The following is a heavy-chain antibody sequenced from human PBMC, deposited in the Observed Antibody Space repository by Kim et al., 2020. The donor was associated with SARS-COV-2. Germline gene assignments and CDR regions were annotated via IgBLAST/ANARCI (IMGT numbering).Heavy chain of an antibody. CDR3: AKDFQTAAGWFDP. D-gene: IGHD6-25*01. CDR1: GFTFDDYA. J-gene: IGHJ5*02. Sequence: GGSLRLSCAASGFTFDDYAMNWVRQSPGKGLEWVSLISDGGGSTYYADSVRGRFTISRDNSKNSLYLQMNSLRTEDTAVYYCAKDFQTAAGWFDPWGQGTLVTVSP. V-gene: IGHV3-43*02. CDR2: ISDGGGST.